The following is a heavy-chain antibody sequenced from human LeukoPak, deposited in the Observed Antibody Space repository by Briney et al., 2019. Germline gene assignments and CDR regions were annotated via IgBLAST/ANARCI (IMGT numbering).Heavy chain of an antibody. J-gene: IGHJ3*02. V-gene: IGHV3-7*04. D-gene: IGHD5-18*01. CDR2: IKEDGSEK. Sequence: GGSLRLSCAASGFSFNTYCMSWVRQAPGKGLNWVANIKEDGSEKDYVDSVKGRFTISRDNAKDSVYLQMNSLRAEDTAVYYCARARVRYTRNDASGIWGRGTMVTVSS. CDR3: ARARVRYTRNDASGI. CDR1: GFSFNTYC.